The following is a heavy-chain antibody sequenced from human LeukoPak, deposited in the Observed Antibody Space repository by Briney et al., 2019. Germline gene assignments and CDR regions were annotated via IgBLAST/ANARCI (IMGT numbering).Heavy chain of an antibody. CDR3: AKDLRPDGVDNFDH. CDR1: GFTFNNYA. J-gene: IGHJ4*02. V-gene: IGHV3-23*01. Sequence: GGSLRLSCAASGFTFNNYAVSWVRQAPGKGLEWVSALTSGGSTFYVDSVSGRFTISRDNSKNTLSLQMNSLRAEDTAVYYCAKDLRPDGVDNFDHWGQGILVTVSS. D-gene: IGHD2-8*01. CDR2: LTSGGST.